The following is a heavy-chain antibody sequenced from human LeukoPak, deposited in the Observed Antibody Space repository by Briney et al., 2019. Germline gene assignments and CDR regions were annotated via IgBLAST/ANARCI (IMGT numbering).Heavy chain of an antibody. CDR2: INHSGST. CDR1: GFTLSNYW. D-gene: IGHD3-3*01. Sequence: GSLRLSCVASGFTLSNYWMSWFRQPPGKGLEWIGEINHSGSTYYNPSLKSRVTISVDTSKSQFSLKLSSVTAADTAVYYCARTYYDFWSGYGYWFDPWGQGTLVTVSS. CDR3: ARTYYDFWSGYGYWFDP. V-gene: IGHV4-34*01. J-gene: IGHJ5*02.